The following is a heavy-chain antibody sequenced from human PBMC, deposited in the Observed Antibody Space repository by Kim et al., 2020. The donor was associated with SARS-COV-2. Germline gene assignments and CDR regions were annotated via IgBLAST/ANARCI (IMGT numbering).Heavy chain of an antibody. CDR1: GFTFSIYW. J-gene: IGHJ3*01. V-gene: IGHV3-7*01. Sequence: GGSLRLSCAASGFTFSIYWMTWVRQAPGKGLEWVANIKQDGSDKYYVYSVKGRFTIFRDNTKKSVDLQMNSLSAEDTAVYFCARDIRYKGDDFWSGRDAFDLWGRGTMVTVSS. CDR3: ARDIRYKGDDFWSGRDAFDL. CDR2: IKQDGSDK. D-gene: IGHD3-3*01.